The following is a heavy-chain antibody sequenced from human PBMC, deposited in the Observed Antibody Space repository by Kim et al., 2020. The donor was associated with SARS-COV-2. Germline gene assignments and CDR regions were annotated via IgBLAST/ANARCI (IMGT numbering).Heavy chain of an antibody. V-gene: IGHV3-33*07. J-gene: IGHJ4*02. D-gene: IGHD2-2*01. CDR3: VTDGPDEKPVDH. Sequence: GGSLRLSCAASGFTFSSFGMYWIRQSPGKGLEAVAVIWFDGINKNYADSVRGRFAISRDNSKNILYLQMNSMRPEDTGMYYCVTDGPDEKPVDHWGKGTLVTVTS. CDR2: IWFDGINK. CDR1: GFTFSSFG.